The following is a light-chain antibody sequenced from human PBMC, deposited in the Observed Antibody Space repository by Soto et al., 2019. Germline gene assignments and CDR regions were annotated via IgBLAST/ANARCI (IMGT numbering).Light chain of an antibody. CDR1: QSVSSY. V-gene: IGKV3-11*01. CDR3: QQRSTWRT. CDR2: DAS. J-gene: IGKJ1*01. Sequence: EIVLTQSPATLSLSPGERATLSCRASQSVSSYLAWYQQKPGQAPRLLIYDASKRATGIPARFTGSGFGTDYTLTSSSLEPEEFAVYYCQQRSTWRTFGQGTKVEI.